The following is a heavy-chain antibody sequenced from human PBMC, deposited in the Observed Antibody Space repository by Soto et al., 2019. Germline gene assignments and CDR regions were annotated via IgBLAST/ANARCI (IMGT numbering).Heavy chain of an antibody. CDR2: IYYSGST. V-gene: IGHV4-39*01. D-gene: IGHD2-15*01. Sequence: SETLSLTCSVSGGSISSSSYYWGWIRQPPGKGLEWIGSIYYSGSTYYNPSLKSRVTISVDTSKNQVSLKLSSVTAADTAVYYCARLVTSAGRHYYYYGMDVWGQGTTVTVSS. CDR1: GGSISSSSYY. J-gene: IGHJ6*02. CDR3: ARLVTSAGRHYYYYGMDV.